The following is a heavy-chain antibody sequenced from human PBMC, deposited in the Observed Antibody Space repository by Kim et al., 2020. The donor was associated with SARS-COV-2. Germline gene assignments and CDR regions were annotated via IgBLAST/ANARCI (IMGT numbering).Heavy chain of an antibody. CDR3: ARGWYSSSVRY. J-gene: IGHJ4*02. CDR2: T. V-gene: IGHV1-3*01. Sequence: TKYSQKFQGRVTITRDTSASTAYMELSSLRSEDTAVYYCARGWYSSSVRYWGQGTLVTVSS. D-gene: IGHD6-6*01.